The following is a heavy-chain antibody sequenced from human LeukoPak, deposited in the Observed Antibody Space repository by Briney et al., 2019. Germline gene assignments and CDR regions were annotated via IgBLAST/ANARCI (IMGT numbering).Heavy chain of an antibody. V-gene: IGHV3-74*01. Sequence: GGSLRLSCAASGFTFSGYWMHWVRQAPGKGLVWLSRINNDGSSTSYADSVKGRFTISRDNAKNTLYLQMNSLRAEDTAVYYCVRGGGYGYGHCDYWGQGTLVTVSS. CDR1: GFTFSGYW. D-gene: IGHD5-18*01. CDR3: VRGGGYGYGHCDY. CDR2: INNDGSST. J-gene: IGHJ4*02.